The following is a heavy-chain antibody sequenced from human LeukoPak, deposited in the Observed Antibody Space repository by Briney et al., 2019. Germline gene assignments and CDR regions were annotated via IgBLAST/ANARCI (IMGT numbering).Heavy chain of an antibody. J-gene: IGHJ4*02. CDR2: IGTAGDT. CDR1: GFTFSNHA. V-gene: IGHV3-13*01. Sequence: PGGSLRLSCATSGFTFSNHAMHWVRQPTGKGLEWVSAIGTAGDTFYPGSVKGRFTISRENAKNSLSLQMNSLRAEDTAVYYCVKQQTPHRNFDYWGQGTLVTVS. D-gene: IGHD1/OR15-1a*01. CDR3: VKQQTPHRNFDY.